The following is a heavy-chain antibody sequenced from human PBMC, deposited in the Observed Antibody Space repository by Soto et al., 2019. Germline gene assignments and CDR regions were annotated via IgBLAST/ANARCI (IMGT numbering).Heavy chain of an antibody. D-gene: IGHD1-26*01. CDR1: GGSITSYY. CDR2: IFYSGST. V-gene: IGHV4-59*01. CDR3: ARVGGAPLGAFDI. J-gene: IGHJ3*02. Sequence: PSETLSLTCTVSGGSITSYYWSWIRQPPGKGLEWIGYIFYSGSTNYNPSLTSRVTLPVDTSRNQLSLKLTSVNAADTAVYYCARVGGAPLGAFDIWGQGTMVTVSS.